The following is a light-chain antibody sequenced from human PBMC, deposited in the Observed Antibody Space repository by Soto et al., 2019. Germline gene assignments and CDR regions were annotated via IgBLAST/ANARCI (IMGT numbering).Light chain of an antibody. Sequence: QSALTQPPSASGSPGQSVTISCTGTSSDVGGYNYVSWYQQHPGKAPKLMIDDVSKRPSGVPDRFSGSKSGNTASLTVSGLQAEDESDYYCNSYAGSNNPYVFGTGTKLTVL. V-gene: IGLV2-8*01. CDR3: NSYAGSNNPYV. CDR1: SSDVGGYNY. J-gene: IGLJ1*01. CDR2: DVS.